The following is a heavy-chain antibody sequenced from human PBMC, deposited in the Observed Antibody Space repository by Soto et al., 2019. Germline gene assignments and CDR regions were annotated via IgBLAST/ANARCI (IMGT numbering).Heavy chain of an antibody. CDR2: IYYSGST. V-gene: IGHV4-59*08. J-gene: IGHJ6*03. Sequence: SETLSLTCTVSGGSISSYYWSWIRQPPGKGLEWIGYIYYSGSTNYNPSLKRRVTISVDTSKNQFSLKLSSVTAADTAVYYCARITYDFWSGYLGYYMDVWGKGTTVTVSS. CDR1: GGSISSYY. CDR3: ARITYDFWSGYLGYYMDV. D-gene: IGHD3-3*01.